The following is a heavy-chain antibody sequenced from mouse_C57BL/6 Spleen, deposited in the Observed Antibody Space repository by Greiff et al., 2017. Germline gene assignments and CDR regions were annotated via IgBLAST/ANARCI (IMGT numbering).Heavy chain of an antibody. CDR3: TGLYYYGSSYRYFDV. D-gene: IGHD1-1*01. V-gene: IGHV6-3*01. Sequence: EVKVVESGGGLVQPGGSMKLSCVASGFTFSNYWMNWVRQSPEKGLEWVAQIRLKSDNYATHYAESVKGRFTISRDDSKSSVYLQMNNLRAEDTGIYYCTGLYYYGSSYRYFDVWGTGTTVTVSS. J-gene: IGHJ1*03. CDR2: IRLKSDNYAT. CDR1: GFTFSNYW.